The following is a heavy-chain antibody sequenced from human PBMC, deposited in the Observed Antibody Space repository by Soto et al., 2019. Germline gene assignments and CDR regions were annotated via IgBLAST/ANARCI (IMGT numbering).Heavy chain of an antibody. Sequence: GTLSLTCTVSGGPISSYYWSWIRQPAGKGLEWIGRIYTSGSTNYNPSLKSRVTMSVDTSKNQFSLKLSSVTAADTAVYYCARGLAAAAGDYYYYGMDVWGQGTTVTVSS. D-gene: IGHD6-13*01. CDR3: ARGLAAAAGDYYYYGMDV. CDR2: IYTSGST. V-gene: IGHV4-4*07. CDR1: GGPISSYY. J-gene: IGHJ6*02.